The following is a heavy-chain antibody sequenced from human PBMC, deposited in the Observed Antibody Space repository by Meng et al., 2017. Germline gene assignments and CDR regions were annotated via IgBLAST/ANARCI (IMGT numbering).Heavy chain of an antibody. CDR1: GYSISSGYY. V-gene: IGHV4-38-2*01. J-gene: IGHJ4*02. CDR2: IYHSGST. D-gene: IGHD1-26*01. Sequence: SETLSLTCAVSGYSISSGYYWGWIRQPPGKGLEWIGSIYHSGSTYYNPSLKSRVTISVDTSKNQFSLKLSSVTAADTAVYYCARRGGELPTIDYWGQGTLVTVSS. CDR3: ARRGGELPTIDY.